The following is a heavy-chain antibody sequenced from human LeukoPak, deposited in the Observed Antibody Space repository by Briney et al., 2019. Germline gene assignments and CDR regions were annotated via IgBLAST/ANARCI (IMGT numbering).Heavy chain of an antibody. J-gene: IGHJ4*02. V-gene: IGHV3-66*01. CDR2: IYSGGST. Sequence: GGSLRLSCAASEFSVGSNYMTWVRQAPGKGLEWVSLIYSGGSTYYADSVKGRFTISRDNSKNTLYLQMNSLRAEDTAVYYCARDIADWGQGTLVTVSS. CDR1: EFSVGSNY. D-gene: IGHD3-16*02. CDR3: ARDIAD.